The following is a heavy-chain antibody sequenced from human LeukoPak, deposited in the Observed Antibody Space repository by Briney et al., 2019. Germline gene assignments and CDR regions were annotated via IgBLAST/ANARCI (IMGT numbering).Heavy chain of an antibody. Sequence: GASVKVSCKASGGTFSSYAISWVRQAPGQGLEWMGRIIPILGIANYAQKFQGRVTITADKSTSTAYMKLSSLRSEDTAVYYCARLDDYYDSSGENWGQGTLVTVSS. D-gene: IGHD3-22*01. CDR1: GGTFSSYA. CDR2: IIPILGIA. J-gene: IGHJ4*02. CDR3: ARLDDYYDSSGEN. V-gene: IGHV1-69*04.